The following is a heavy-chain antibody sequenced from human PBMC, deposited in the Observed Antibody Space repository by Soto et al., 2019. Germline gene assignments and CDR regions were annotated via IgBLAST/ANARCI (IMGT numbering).Heavy chain of an antibody. J-gene: IGHJ6*02. CDR1: GFTFSSYW. V-gene: IGHV3-7*01. CDR3: ARVGSKGYASSLYYYYGMDV. CDR2: IKQDGSEK. D-gene: IGHD5-12*01. Sequence: RRLSCAASGFTFSSYWMSWVRQAPGKGLEWVANIKQDGSEKYYVDSVKGRFTISRDNAKNSLYLQMNSLRAEDTAVYYCARVGSKGYASSLYYYYGMDVWGQGTTVTVSS.